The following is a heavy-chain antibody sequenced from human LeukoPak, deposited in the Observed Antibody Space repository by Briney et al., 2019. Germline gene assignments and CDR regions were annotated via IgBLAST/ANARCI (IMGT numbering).Heavy chain of an antibody. CDR2: IYYIGTT. Sequence: SETLSLTCTVSGDSISGYFWSWIRQSPGKGLEWIGYIYYIGTTNYNPSLQSRVTMSVDTSTNQFTLNLASVTAADTAVYYCARGGFESCSAGSCLLGNYWGQGILVAVSS. J-gene: IGHJ4*02. CDR3: ARGGFESCSAGSCLLGNY. V-gene: IGHV4-59*01. D-gene: IGHD2-15*01. CDR1: GDSISGYF.